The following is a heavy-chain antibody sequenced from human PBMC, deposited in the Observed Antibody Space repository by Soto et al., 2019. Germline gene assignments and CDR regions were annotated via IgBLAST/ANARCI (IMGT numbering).Heavy chain of an antibody. J-gene: IGHJ2*01. CDR2: IWYDGSNK. V-gene: IGHV3-33*01. CDR3: ARDSRGAFLVAGLTCYFDL. CDR1: GFTVSSYG. D-gene: IGHD6-19*01. Sequence: ESGGGVVQPGRSLRLSCAASGFTVSSYGMHWDRQAPGKGLEWVTVIWYDGSNKYYADSVKGRFTISRDNYTNTLYLQMYSLGAEDTAVYYCARDSRGAFLVAGLTCYFDLWGRGTLVTVSS.